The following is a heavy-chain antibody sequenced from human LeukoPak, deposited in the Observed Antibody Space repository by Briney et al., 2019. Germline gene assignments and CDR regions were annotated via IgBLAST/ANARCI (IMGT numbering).Heavy chain of an antibody. J-gene: IGHJ1*01. Sequence: GASVKVSCKASGYTFTGYYMHWVRQAPGQGLEWMGWINPNSGGTNYAQKFQGRVTMTRDTSISTAYMELSRLRSDDTAVYYCARESEYQLLVYFQHWGQGTLVTVSS. CDR1: GYTFTGYY. CDR3: ARESEYQLLVYFQH. V-gene: IGHV1-2*02. CDR2: INPNSGGT. D-gene: IGHD2-2*01.